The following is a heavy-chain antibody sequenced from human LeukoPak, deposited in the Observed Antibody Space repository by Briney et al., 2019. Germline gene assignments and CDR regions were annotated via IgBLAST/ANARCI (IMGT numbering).Heavy chain of an antibody. Sequence: GGPLTLLCAASGFTLNDYDMSWIRQAPGKGLEWVSYISSSSSYTNYADSVKGRFTISRDNAKNSLYLQMNSLRAEDTAVYYCARVRDVVVPAFFYYWGQGTLVTVSS. J-gene: IGHJ4*02. CDR3: ARVRDVVVPAFFYY. V-gene: IGHV3-11*06. CDR1: GFTLNDYD. CDR2: ISSSSSYT. D-gene: IGHD2-2*01.